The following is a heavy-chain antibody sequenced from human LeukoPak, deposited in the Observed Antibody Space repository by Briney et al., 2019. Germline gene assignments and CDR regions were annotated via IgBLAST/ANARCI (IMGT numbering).Heavy chain of an antibody. CDR2: ISYDGSNK. CDR3: ARVPTSSGWYKNLDY. Sequence: PGGSLRLSCAASGFTFSSYDMHWVRQAPGKGLEWVAVISYDGSNKYYADSVKGRFTISRDNSKNTLYLQMNSLRAEDTAVYYCARVPTSSGWYKNLDYWGQGTLVTVSS. CDR1: GFTFSSYD. V-gene: IGHV3-30-3*01. J-gene: IGHJ4*02. D-gene: IGHD6-19*01.